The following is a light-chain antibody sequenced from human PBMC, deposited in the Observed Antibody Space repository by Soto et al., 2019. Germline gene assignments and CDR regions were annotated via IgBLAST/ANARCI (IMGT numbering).Light chain of an antibody. CDR3: AAWDDSLNAL. CDR2: IND. J-gene: IGLJ1*01. CDR1: SSNIGDNP. V-gene: IGLV1-44*01. Sequence: QSALTQPPSASGTPGQRCTISCSGSSSNIGDNPVNWYQQLPGAAPKLLIYINDQRPSGVPDRFSGSKSGTSASLAISGLQPEDEADYYCAAWDDSLNALFGTGTRSPS.